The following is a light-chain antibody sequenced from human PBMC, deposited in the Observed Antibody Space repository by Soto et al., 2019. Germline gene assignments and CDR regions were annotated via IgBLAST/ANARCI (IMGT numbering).Light chain of an antibody. CDR1: QSVSNNY. V-gene: IGKV3-20*01. J-gene: IGKJ5*01. CDR2: GAS. CDR3: QQYSSSPTT. Sequence: EVVMTQSPGTLSLSPGERATLSCRASQSVSNNYLAWYQQKSGQAPRLLIYGASSRATGIPERFSGGGSGTDFTLTISRLEPEDFAVYSCQQYSSSPTTFGQGTRLEIK.